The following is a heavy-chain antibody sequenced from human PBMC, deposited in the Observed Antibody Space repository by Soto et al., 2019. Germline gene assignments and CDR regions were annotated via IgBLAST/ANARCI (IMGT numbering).Heavy chain of an antibody. V-gene: IGHV3-23*01. CDR3: AKEERSCGGGICYSSFDY. D-gene: IGHD2-15*01. J-gene: IGHJ4*02. CDR1: GFTFSSYA. Sequence: EVQLLESGGGLVQPGGSLRLACATSGFTFSSYAMNWVRQAPGKGLEWVSGVSGSGGSTSYADSVKGRFTISRDNSKNTVVMQMNSLRAEDTAVYYCAKEERSCGGGICYSSFDYWGQGALVTVSS. CDR2: VSGSGGST.